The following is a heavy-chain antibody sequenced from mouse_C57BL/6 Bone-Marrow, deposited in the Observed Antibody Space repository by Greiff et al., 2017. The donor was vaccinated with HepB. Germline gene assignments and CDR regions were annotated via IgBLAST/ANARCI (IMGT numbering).Heavy chain of an antibody. CDR2: ISYDGSN. CDR3: ARERRLYYSFPYAMDY. Sequence: EVQLQESGPGLVKPSQSLSLTCSVTGYSITSGYYWNWIRQFPGNKLEWMGYISYDGSNNYNPSLKNRISITRDTSKNQFFLKLNSVTTEDTATYYCARERRLYYSFPYAMDYWGQGTSVTVSS. D-gene: IGHD1-1*01. V-gene: IGHV3-6*01. CDR1: GYSITSGYY. J-gene: IGHJ4*01.